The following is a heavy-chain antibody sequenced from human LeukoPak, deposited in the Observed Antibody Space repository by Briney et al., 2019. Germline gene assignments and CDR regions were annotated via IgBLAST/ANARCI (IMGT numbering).Heavy chain of an antibody. CDR2: ISGYSGNT. Sequence: ASVEVSCRASGYTFSSYGISWVRQAPGQGREWMGWISGYSGNTNYAQKLQGRVTVTTDTTTSTAYMELRSLRSDDTAVYYCARDPNYYGSGTFSVRNWFDPWGQGTLVTVSS. V-gene: IGHV1-18*04. J-gene: IGHJ5*02. D-gene: IGHD3-10*01. CDR1: GYTFSSYG. CDR3: ARDPNYYGSGTFSVRNWFDP.